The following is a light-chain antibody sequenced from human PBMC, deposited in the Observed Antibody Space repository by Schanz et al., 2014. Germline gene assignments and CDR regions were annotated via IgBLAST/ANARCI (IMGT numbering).Light chain of an antibody. CDR1: SSNIGSNT. J-gene: IGLJ2*01. CDR2: SNN. V-gene: IGLV1-44*01. Sequence: QSVLTQPPSASGTPGQRVTISCSGGSSNIGSNTVDWYQQLPGTAPKLLIYSNNQRPSGVPDRFSGSKSGTSASLAISGLQSEVEADYYCAAWDDSLNGFVVFGGGTKLTVL. CDR3: AAWDDSLNGFVV.